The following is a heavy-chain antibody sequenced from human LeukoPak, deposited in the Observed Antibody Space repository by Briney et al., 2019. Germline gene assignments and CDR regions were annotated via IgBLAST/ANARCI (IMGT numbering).Heavy chain of an antibody. CDR3: ARDRGRLTLAELDY. J-gene: IGHJ4*02. D-gene: IGHD3-10*01. CDR1: GFTFSSYS. CDR2: ISSSSSYI. V-gene: IGHV3-21*01. Sequence: GGSLRLSCAASGFTFSSYSMNWVRQAPGKGLEWVSSISSSSSYIYYADPVKGRFTISRDNAKNSLYLQMNSLRAEDTAVYYCARDRGRLTLAELDYWGQGTLVTVSS.